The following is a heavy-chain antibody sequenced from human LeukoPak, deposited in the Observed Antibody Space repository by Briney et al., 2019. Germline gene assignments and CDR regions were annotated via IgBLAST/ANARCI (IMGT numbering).Heavy chain of an antibody. CDR1: GFTFRDSA. Sequence: GGSLRLSCAASGFTFRDSAMSWVRQAPGKGLEWVSLISFSGDNTYYTDSVKCRFTISRDNSKNTLHLQMNSLRVEDTAVYYCARGQSYYEAFDIWGQGTMVTVSS. J-gene: IGHJ3*02. D-gene: IGHD1-26*01. CDR3: ARGQSYYEAFDI. V-gene: IGHV3-23*01. CDR2: ISFSGDNT.